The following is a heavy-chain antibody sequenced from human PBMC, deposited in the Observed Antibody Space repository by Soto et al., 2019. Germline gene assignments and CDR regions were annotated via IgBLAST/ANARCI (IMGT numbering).Heavy chain of an antibody. CDR3: ARDLLGFGYTYADV. Sequence: QVQLVQSGAEVKKPGSSVKVSCKASGGTFSNYALISWVRQAPGQGLEWMGGIIPIDATVNYAQKFQGGITITADESTTTAYMDLGSLRSEDTAVYYCARDLLGFGYTYADVWGQGTTVTVSS. J-gene: IGHJ6*01. D-gene: IGHD3-10*01. CDR1: GGTFSNYA. V-gene: IGHV1-69*12. CDR2: IIPIDATV.